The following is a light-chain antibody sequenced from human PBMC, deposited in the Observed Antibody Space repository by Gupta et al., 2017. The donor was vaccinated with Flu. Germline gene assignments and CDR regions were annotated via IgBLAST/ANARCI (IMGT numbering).Light chain of an antibody. J-gene: IGLJ2*01. V-gene: IGLV3-21*03. Sequence: SYVLTQQPSVSVAPGKTARITCGGDDIESKSVHWCQQKPGQAPVLVVYDDSDRPSGIPERFSGSNSGNTATLTISRVEAGDEADYYCQVWDTSSDHVVFGGGTKLTVL. CDR2: DDS. CDR3: QVWDTSSDHVV. CDR1: DIESKS.